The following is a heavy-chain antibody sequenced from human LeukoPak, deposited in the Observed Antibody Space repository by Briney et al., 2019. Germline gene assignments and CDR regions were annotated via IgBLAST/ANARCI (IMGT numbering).Heavy chain of an antibody. CDR3: ARTRGYSYGGWFDP. CDR1: EYTFTSYD. CDR2: MNTNNGNT. Sequence: ASVKVSFKASEYTFTSYDINWVRQATGQGLEWMGWMNTNNGNTGYALKFQDRVTMTRNTSISTAYMELSSLRSEDTAVYYCARTRGYSYGGWFDPWGQGTLVTVSS. J-gene: IGHJ5*02. V-gene: IGHV1-8*01. D-gene: IGHD5-18*01.